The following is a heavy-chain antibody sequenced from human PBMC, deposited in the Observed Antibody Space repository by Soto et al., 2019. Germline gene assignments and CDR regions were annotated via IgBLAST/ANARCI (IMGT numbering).Heavy chain of an antibody. CDR2: VYYSGSV. D-gene: IGHD3-9*01. V-gene: IGHV4-59*01. J-gene: IGHJ4*02. Sequence: SDTLSLTCTVGGDSIRPYYWTWILQPPGPGLEWIGYVYYSGSVNYKSSLKSRVTMSVDTSKNQFSLRLNSVTAADTAVYYCARGTYDSFTAYSYYFDYWGQGTLVTVSS. CDR1: GDSIRPYY. CDR3: ARGTYDSFTAYSYYFDY.